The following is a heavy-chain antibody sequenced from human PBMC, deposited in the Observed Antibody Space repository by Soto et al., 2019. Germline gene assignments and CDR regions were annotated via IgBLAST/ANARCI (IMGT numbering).Heavy chain of an antibody. Sequence: QVQLVQSGGGLVQPGRSLRLSCAASGFDFNKFGLHWVRQTPGKGLEWVAFITYEGSHRDHADSVKGRFTVSRDNSKNMLYLQMDSLRPEDTAVYYCAKDVTVAGAPIYNTGLDVWGQGTTVTV. CDR3: AKDVTVAGAPIYNTGLDV. V-gene: IGHV3-30*18. J-gene: IGHJ6*02. CDR1: GFDFNKFG. CDR2: ITYEGSHR. D-gene: IGHD6-19*01.